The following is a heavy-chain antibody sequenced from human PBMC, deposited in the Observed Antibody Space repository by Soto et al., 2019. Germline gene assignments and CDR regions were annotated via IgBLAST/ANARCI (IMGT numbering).Heavy chain of an antibody. J-gene: IGHJ4*02. Sequence: QVQLVQSGAEVKKPGASVKVSCKASGYTFTNYGISWVRQAPGQGLEWMGWNSASNGNTNYAQKLQGRVSMTTDTSTSTAYMELRSLRSDDTAVYYCAKVGGDCSGGSCYGIDYWGQGTLVTVSS. D-gene: IGHD2-15*01. CDR1: GYTFTNYG. CDR2: NSASNGNT. V-gene: IGHV1-18*01. CDR3: AKVGGDCSGGSCYGIDY.